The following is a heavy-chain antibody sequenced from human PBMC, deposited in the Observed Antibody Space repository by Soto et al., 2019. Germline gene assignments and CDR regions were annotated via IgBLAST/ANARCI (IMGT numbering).Heavy chain of an antibody. CDR2: ISAYNGNT. CDR3: ARCEVAGTSDS. CDR1: GYTFTSYG. V-gene: IGHV1-18*04. J-gene: IGHJ4*02. Sequence: ASVKVSCKASGYTFTSYGINWVRQAPGQGLEWMGWISAYNGNTNYAQKFQGRVTMTTDTSTSTAHMELRSLRSDDTAVYFCARCEVAGTSDSWGQGTLVTVSS. D-gene: IGHD6-19*01.